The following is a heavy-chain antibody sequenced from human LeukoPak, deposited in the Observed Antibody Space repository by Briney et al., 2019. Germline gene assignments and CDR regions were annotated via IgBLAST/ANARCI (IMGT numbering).Heavy chain of an antibody. D-gene: IGHD6-6*01. Sequence: PSETLSLTCTVSAGSIIGYYWSWIRQPPGKGLEWIGYIYYSGSTNYNPSLKSRLTISIDTSENQFSLKLSSVTATDTAVYYCAREYSSSSGRRAFDIWGQGTMVTVSS. V-gene: IGHV4-59*08. CDR3: AREYSSSSGRRAFDI. J-gene: IGHJ3*02. CDR1: AGSIIGYY. CDR2: IYYSGST.